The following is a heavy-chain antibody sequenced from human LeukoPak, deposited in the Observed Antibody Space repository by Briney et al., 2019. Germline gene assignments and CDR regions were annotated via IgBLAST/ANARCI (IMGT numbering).Heavy chain of an antibody. J-gene: IGHJ3*02. Sequence: ASVKVSCKASGYTFSSYVISWVRQAPGQGLEWMGWINAYNGNTKYVQKVQGRVTMTTDTSTSTAYMEVRSLRSDDTAVYYCARRASSEIWGQGTMVTVSS. D-gene: IGHD6-6*01. CDR3: ARRASSEI. V-gene: IGHV1-18*01. CDR2: INAYNGNT. CDR1: GYTFSSYV.